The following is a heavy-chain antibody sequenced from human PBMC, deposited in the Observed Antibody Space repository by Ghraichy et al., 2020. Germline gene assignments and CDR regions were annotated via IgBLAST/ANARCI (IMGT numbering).Heavy chain of an antibody. Sequence: GGSLRLSCAASAFTFSILWMSWVHQAPGKGLEWVSSIKSDGSDSFYLDSVKGRFTISRDNAENSLSLEMTSLRAEDTAIYYCARDHYGDYKYGGTDYWGRGTLVIVCS. CDR2: IKSDGSDS. V-gene: IGHV3-7*01. D-gene: IGHD4-17*01. J-gene: IGHJ4*02. CDR1: AFTFSILW. CDR3: ARDHYGDYKYGGTDY.